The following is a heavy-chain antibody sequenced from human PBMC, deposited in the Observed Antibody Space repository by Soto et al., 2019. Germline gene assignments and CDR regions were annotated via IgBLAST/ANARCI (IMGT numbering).Heavy chain of an antibody. CDR1: GGSFSGYY. CDR3: ARADRTLVTSYSLDV. V-gene: IGHV4-34*01. J-gene: IGHJ6*02. Sequence: PSETLSLTCAVYGGSFSGYYWTWIRQPPGKGLEWIGEINHSGTINFNPSLNSRLTISLDTSKKHSSLKLGSVTYADTAAYYCARADRTLVTSYSLDVWGQGTTVTVSS. D-gene: IGHD2-21*02. CDR2: INHSGTI.